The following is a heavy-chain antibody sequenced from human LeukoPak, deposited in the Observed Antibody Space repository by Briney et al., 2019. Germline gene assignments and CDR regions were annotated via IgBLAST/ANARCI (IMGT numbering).Heavy chain of an antibody. CDR1: GYTFTDYY. D-gene: IGHD4-11*01. J-gene: IGHJ4*02. Sequence: ASVKVSCKVSGYTFTDYYMHWVQQAPGKGLEWMGLVDPEDGETIYAEKFQGRVTITADTSTDTAYMELSSLRSEDTAVYYCATAYSKGPVDYLGQGTLVTVSS. V-gene: IGHV1-69-2*01. CDR2: VDPEDGET. CDR3: ATAYSKGPVDY.